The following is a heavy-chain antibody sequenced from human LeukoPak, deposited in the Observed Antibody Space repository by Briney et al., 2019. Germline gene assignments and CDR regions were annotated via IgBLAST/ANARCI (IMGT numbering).Heavy chain of an antibody. J-gene: IGHJ4*02. Sequence: GGSLRLSCAASGFTFSSYAMNWVRQAPGKGLEWVSSISSSSSYIYYADSVKGRFTISRDNAKNSLYLQMNSLRAEDTAVYYCARVSTVTLAFDYWGQGTLVTVSS. CDR3: ARVSTVTLAFDY. CDR2: ISSSSSYI. V-gene: IGHV3-21*01. D-gene: IGHD4-11*01. CDR1: GFTFSSYA.